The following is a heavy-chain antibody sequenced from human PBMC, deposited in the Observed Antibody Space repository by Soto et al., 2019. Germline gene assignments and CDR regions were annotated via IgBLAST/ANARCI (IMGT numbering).Heavy chain of an antibody. V-gene: IGHV4-39*01. Sequence: PSETLCLTCTVSGDPVSSSSYYWGWIRQPPGKELEWIGSIYYSGSTYYSTSLETRVIISVDTSTNQFSLKLTSVTAADTAVYFCGRSALGLPTLKLPDLWGQGTLVTVSS. D-gene: IGHD1-7*01. CDR1: GDPVSSSSYY. CDR2: IYYSGST. CDR3: GRSALGLPTLKLPDL. J-gene: IGHJ4*02.